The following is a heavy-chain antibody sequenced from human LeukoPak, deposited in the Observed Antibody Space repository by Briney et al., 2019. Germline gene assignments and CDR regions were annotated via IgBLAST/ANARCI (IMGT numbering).Heavy chain of an antibody. V-gene: IGHV1-2*02. CDR3: ARDCGYDSSGYPRGYFDY. D-gene: IGHD3-22*01. CDR1: GYTFTGYY. J-gene: IGHJ4*02. Sequence: GASVKVSCKASGYTFTGYYMHWVRQAPGQGFEWMGWINPNSGDTNYAQKFQGRITMTRDTSISTAYMELSILRSDDTAVYYCARDCGYDSSGYPRGYFDYWGQGTLVTVSS. CDR2: INPNSGDT.